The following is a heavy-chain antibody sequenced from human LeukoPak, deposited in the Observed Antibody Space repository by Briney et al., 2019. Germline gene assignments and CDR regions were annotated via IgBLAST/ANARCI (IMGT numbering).Heavy chain of an antibody. CDR2: IYYSGST. J-gene: IGHJ4*02. CDR3: ARREDSSGYLFFDY. D-gene: IGHD3-22*01. V-gene: IGHV4-59*01. CDR1: GGSISSYY. Sequence: SETLSLTCTVSGGSISSYYWSWIRQPPGKGLEWIGYIYYSGSTNYNPSLKSRVTISVDTSKNQFSLKLSSVTAADTAVYYCARREDSSGYLFFDYWGQGTLVTVSS.